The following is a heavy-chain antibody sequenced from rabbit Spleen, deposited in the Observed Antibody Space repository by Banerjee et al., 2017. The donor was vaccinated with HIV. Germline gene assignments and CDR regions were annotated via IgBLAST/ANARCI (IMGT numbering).Heavy chain of an antibody. CDR1: GFSFSNNYY. CDR3: ARDTGSSFSTYGMDL. J-gene: IGHJ6*01. Sequence: QSLEESGGDLVKPEGSLTLTCTASGFSFSNNYYMCWVRQAPGKGLEWIACIYTGNGKTYYASWAKGRFTISKTSSTTVTLQMTRLTAADTATYFCARDTGSSFSTYGMDLWGPGTLVT. CDR2: IYTGNGKT. D-gene: IGHD8-1*01. V-gene: IGHV1S40*01.